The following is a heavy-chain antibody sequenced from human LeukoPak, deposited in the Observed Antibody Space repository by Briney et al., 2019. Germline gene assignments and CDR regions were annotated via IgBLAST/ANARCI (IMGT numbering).Heavy chain of an antibody. CDR2: INPNSGGT. J-gene: IGHJ3*02. CDR3: ASEGLDSSGYYEGGAFDI. Sequence: ASVKVSCKASGYTFTGYYMHWVRQAPGQGLEWMGWINPNSGGTNYAQKFQGRVTMTRDTSISTAYMELSRLRSDDTAVYYCASEGLDSSGYYEGGAFDIWGQGTMVTVSS. V-gene: IGHV1-2*02. D-gene: IGHD3-22*01. CDR1: GYTFTGYY.